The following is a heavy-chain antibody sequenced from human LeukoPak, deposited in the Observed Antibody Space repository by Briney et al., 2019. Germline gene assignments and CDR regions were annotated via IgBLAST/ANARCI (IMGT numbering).Heavy chain of an antibody. CDR1: GFTFSGYE. CDR3: AKELDVDTPVVDY. D-gene: IGHD5-18*01. CDR2: ICGRGVIT. Sequence: GGSLRLSCEASGFTFSGYEMNWVRQAPGKGLEWISYICGRGVITFSADSVKGRFTISRDNAKNLLYLQMNSLRAEDTAVYYCAKELDVDTPVVDYWGQGTLVTVSS. J-gene: IGHJ4*02. V-gene: IGHV3-48*03.